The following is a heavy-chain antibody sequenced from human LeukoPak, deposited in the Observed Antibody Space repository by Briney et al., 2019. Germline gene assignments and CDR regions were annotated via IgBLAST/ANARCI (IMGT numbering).Heavy chain of an antibody. CDR1: GFTFSSYE. CDR3: ARAEPSSGSFSFDY. D-gene: IGHD1-26*01. CDR2: ISSSGSTI. Sequence: LGGSLRFSCAASGFTFSSYEMNWVRQAPGKGLEWVSYISSSGSTIYYADSVKGRFTISRDNAKNSLYLQMNSLRAEDTAVYYCARAEPSSGSFSFDYWGQGTLVTVSS. J-gene: IGHJ4*02. V-gene: IGHV3-48*03.